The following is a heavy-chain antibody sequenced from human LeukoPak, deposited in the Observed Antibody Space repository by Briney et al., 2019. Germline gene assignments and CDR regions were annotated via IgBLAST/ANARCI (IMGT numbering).Heavy chain of an antibody. Sequence: GGSLRLSCAASGFTFSSYAMSWVRQASGKGLEWVSAISGSGGSTYYADSVKGRFTISRDNSKNTLYLQMNSLRAEDTAVYYCAKDLRDIVVVVAERDDAFDIWGQGTMVTVSS. J-gene: IGHJ3*02. V-gene: IGHV3-23*01. CDR2: ISGSGGST. CDR1: GFTFSSYA. CDR3: AKDLRDIVVVVAERDDAFDI. D-gene: IGHD2-15*01.